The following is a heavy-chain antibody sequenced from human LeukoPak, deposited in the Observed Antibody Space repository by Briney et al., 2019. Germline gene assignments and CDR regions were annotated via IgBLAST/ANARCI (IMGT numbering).Heavy chain of an antibody. CDR1: GFTFSSYS. V-gene: IGHV3-48*02. Sequence: GGSLRLSCAASGFTFSSYSMNWVRQAPGKGLEWIPYISGSGSVSYYEDSVKGRFTISRDNAKNSLYLQMNSLRDEDTALYYCARDGGFGFLAAFDIWGQGTMVTVSS. D-gene: IGHD3-10*01. CDR3: ARDGGFGFLAAFDI. J-gene: IGHJ3*02. CDR2: ISGSGSVS.